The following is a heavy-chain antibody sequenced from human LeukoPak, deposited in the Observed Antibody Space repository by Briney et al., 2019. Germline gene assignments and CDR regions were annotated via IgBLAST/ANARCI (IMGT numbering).Heavy chain of an antibody. CDR2: VKQDRSAA. V-gene: IGHV3-7*03. CDR1: GFTLSRYW. D-gene: IGHD2-2*03. Sequence: GGSLRLSCAASGFTLSRYWMIWVRQAPGKGLEWVCIVKQDRSAAYYLDSVKGRFTISRDNAKNSLYLKMNSLRAEDTAVYYCVRDLDITVESVSFDVFDMWGQGTMVTVAS. CDR3: VRDLDITVESVSFDVFDM. J-gene: IGHJ3*02.